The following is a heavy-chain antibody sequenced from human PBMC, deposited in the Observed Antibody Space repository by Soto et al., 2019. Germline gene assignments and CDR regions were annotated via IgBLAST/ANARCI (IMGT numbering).Heavy chain of an antibody. V-gene: IGHV1-18*01. D-gene: IGHD3-10*01. CDR3: ARSYYYGSGRDFDY. Sequence: QVQLVQSGAEVKKPGASVKVSCKASGYTFTSYGISWVRQAPGQGLEWMGWISAYNGNTNYAQKLQGRVTMTTDTTPRTDYVALSSLRSDDAAVYYCARSYYYGSGRDFDYWGQGTPVTVSS. J-gene: IGHJ4*02. CDR2: ISAYNGNT. CDR1: GYTFTSYG.